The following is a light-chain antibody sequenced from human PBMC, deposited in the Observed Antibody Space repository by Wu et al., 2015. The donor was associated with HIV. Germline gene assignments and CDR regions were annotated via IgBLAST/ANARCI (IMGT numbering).Light chain of an antibody. J-gene: IGKJ2*01. V-gene: IGKV3-15*01. CDR2: CI. CDR3: QQYHNWPPRVT. Sequence: ATLSCRASQXVTSDNLAWYQQKPGHGSTAPHLWCIRPRATGIPARFSGSGSGTEFTLAISSLQSEDFAVYYCQQYHNWPPRVTFGQGTKLEIK. CDR1: QXVTSDN.